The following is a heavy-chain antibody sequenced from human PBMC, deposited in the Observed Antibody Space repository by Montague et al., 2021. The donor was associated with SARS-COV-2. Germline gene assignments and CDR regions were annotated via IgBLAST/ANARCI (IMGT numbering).Heavy chain of an antibody. CDR1: FSSSAGSF. Sequence: SETMSLTFSFSFSSSAGSFWNWIRLSPGKALEWIGEISYTGHTRYNPNPSLRGRVSISTASSKNQFSLNLTSVTAADTAVYYCARSLYSVSWCPDWGQGTTVTVSS. V-gene: IGHV4-34*01. D-gene: IGHD5/OR15-5a*01. CDR2: ISYTGHT. CDR3: ARSLYSVSWCPD. J-gene: IGHJ4*02.